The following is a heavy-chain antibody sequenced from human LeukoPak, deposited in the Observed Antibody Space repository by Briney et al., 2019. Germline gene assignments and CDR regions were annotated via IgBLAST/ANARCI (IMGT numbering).Heavy chain of an antibody. CDR2: ISAYSGDT. CDR3: ARDLRIVGATYFDY. CDR1: GYTFTSYG. J-gene: IGHJ4*02. Sequence: ASVKVSCTASGYTFTSYGISWVRQAPGQGLEWMGWISAYSGDTNYAQKFQGRATMTTDTSTSTAYMELSSLRSEDTAVYYCARDLRIVGATYFDYWGQGTLVTVSS. V-gene: IGHV1-18*01. D-gene: IGHD1-26*01.